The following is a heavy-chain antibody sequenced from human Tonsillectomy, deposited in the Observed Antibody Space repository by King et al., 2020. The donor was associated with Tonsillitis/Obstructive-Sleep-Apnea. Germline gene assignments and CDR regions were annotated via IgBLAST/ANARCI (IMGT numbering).Heavy chain of an antibody. CDR1: GFPLSFYG. J-gene: IGHJ1*01. V-gene: IGHV3-30*18. D-gene: IGHD2-15*01. CDR2: ISFDGSNK. CDR3: AKEEGYCSGGGCYSAYFEH. Sequence: VQLVQSGGGVVQPGRSLRLSCAASGFPLSFYGMHWVRQAPGKGLEWVAVISFDGSNKYYTDSVKGRFTISRDNSKNTLYLQMNSLRAEDTAVYYCAKEEGYCSGGGCYSAYFEHWGQGTLVTVSS.